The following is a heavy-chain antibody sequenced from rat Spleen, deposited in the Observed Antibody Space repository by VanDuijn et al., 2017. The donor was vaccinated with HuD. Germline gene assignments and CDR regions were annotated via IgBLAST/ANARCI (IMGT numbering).Heavy chain of an antibody. D-gene: IGHD4-1*01. CDR1: GLSLTSNS. J-gene: IGHJ2*01. Sequence: QVQLKESGPGLVPPSQTLSLTCTVSGLSLTSNSVSWIRQPQGKGLGWMGVIWSNGGIDYNTATKSRLIISRDTSKSQVFLKMDSLKTEDTAMYFCARGSAFFDYWGQGVVVTVSS. CDR3: ARGSAFFDY. V-gene: IGHV2-47*01. CDR2: IWSNGGI.